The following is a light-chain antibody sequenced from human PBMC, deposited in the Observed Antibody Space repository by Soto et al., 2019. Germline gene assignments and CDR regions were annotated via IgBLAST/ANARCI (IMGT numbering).Light chain of an antibody. V-gene: IGKV1-33*01. CDR1: QDIDKY. CDR3: QQYYDLPIT. CDR2: DVT. Sequence: DIQMTQSPSSLSASVGDRVTITCQARQDIDKYLNWYQQKPGKAPKLLIDDVTNLETGVPSRFSGSGSGTHFTFTIGSLQPEDIATYYCQQYYDLPITFGQGTRLEMK. J-gene: IGKJ5*01.